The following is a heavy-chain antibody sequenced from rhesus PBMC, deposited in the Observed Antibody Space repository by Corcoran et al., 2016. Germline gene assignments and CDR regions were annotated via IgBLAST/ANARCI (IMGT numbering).Heavy chain of an antibody. Sequence: EVQLVQSGAEVKRPGESLKISCKTSGYSFTSYWISWVRQMHGKGLEWMGAIDPSYSDTIYSPSFQGPVPISAEKSISTAYLQWSSLKASDTATYYCAKESIAAAAYYYGLDSWGQGVVVTVSS. D-gene: IGHD6-25*01. J-gene: IGHJ6*01. CDR2: IDPSYSDT. CDR3: AKESIAAAAYYYGLDS. V-gene: IGHV5-2*01. CDR1: GYSFTSYW.